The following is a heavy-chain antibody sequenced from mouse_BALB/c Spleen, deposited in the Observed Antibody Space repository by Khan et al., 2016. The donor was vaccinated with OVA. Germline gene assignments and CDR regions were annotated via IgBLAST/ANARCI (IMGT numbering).Heavy chain of an antibody. CDR1: GYSFTSYW. J-gene: IGHJ3*01. CDR3: VNHGSSSAWFTY. V-gene: IGHV1-7*01. D-gene: IGHD1-1*01. Sequence: QVQLQQPGAELAKPGASVKMSCKASGYSFTSYWMHWVKQRPGQGLEWIGYINPATDYTEYNQKFKNKATLTADKSSSTAYMQLSSLTSEDSAVYYCVNHGSSSAWFTYWGQGTPVTVSA. CDR2: INPATDYT.